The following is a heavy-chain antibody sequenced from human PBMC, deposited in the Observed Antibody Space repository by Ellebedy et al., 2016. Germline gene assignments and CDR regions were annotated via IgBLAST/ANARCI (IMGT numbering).Heavy chain of an antibody. CDR3: AKSDCGGDCRLIDY. V-gene: IGHV3-23*01. J-gene: IGHJ4*02. Sequence: GESLKISXAASGFTFSSYAMSWVRQAPGKGLEWVSLISDSGGTTYYADSVKGRFTISRDNSKNTLYLQMSSLRGEDTAVYYCAKSDCGGDCRLIDYWGQGTLVTVSS. CDR2: ISDSGGTT. CDR1: GFTFSSYA. D-gene: IGHD2-21*02.